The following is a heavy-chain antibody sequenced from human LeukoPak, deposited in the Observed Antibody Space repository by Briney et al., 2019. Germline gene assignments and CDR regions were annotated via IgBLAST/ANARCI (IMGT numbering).Heavy chain of an antibody. CDR1: GFTFSTYG. CDR3: ARDLPTGYYISSGYYEYFLDY. Sequence: PGGSLRLSCAASGFTFSTYGMNRVRQAPGKGLEWVANIKQDGSEKYYVDSLKGRFTISRDNAKNSLFLQMNSLRAEDTAVYYCARDLPTGYYISSGYYEYFLDYWGQGTLVTVSS. D-gene: IGHD3-22*01. V-gene: IGHV3-7*04. CDR2: IKQDGSEK. J-gene: IGHJ4*02.